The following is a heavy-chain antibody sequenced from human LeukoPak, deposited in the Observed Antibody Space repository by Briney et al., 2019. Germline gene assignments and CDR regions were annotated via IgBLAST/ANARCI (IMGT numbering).Heavy chain of an antibody. D-gene: IGHD2-8*01. J-gene: IGHJ2*01. CDR2: IYSGGST. CDR1: GFTVSSNY. CDR3: ARVSPYGGYWYFDL. Sequence: GGSLRLSCAASGFTVSSNYMSWVRQAPGKGLEWVSVIYSGGSTYYADSVKGRFTISRDNSKNTLYLQMNSLRAEDTAVYYCARVSPYGGYWYFDLWGRGTLVTVSS. V-gene: IGHV3-53*01.